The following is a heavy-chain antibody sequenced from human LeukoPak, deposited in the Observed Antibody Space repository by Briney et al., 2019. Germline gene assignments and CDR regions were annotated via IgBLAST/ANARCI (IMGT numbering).Heavy chain of an antibody. D-gene: IGHD1-26*01. CDR2: FDPKNGER. V-gene: IGHV1-24*01. Sequence: ASVKVSCKVSGYSLPEVSIHWVRQAHGKGLEWMASFDPKNGERIYAQKFQGRVTMTEDTSTDTAYMELSRLSSEDTAVYYCATEGYSGTYYGYWGQGTLVSVSS. CDR1: GYSLPEVS. J-gene: IGHJ4*02. CDR3: ATEGYSGTYYGY.